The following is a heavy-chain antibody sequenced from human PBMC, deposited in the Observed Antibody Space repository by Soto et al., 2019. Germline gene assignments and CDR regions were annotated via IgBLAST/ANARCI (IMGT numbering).Heavy chain of an antibody. CDR2: IYSGGST. CDR1: GFSVTANY. Sequence: EVQVVETGGGLIQPGGSLRLSCEVSGFSVTANYMSWVRQAPEKGLEWVSVIYSGGSTYYVDSVKGRFSISRDISKNTLYLQTNSLRAEATAVYYCHGYGYWGQGTLVTVSS. V-gene: IGHV3-53*02. J-gene: IGHJ4*02. CDR3: HGYGY. D-gene: IGHD5-12*01.